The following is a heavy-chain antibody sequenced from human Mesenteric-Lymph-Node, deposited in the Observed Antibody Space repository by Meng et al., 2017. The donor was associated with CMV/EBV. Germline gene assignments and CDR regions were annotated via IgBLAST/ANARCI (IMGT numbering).Heavy chain of an antibody. Sequence: GGSLRLSCAASGFTFGTSWMSWVRQAPGRGLEWVANIKEDGSEKYYVDSVKGRFTISRDNAKNSLYLQMNSLRAEDTAVYYCARNKGYYGMDVWGQGTTVTVSS. J-gene: IGHJ6*02. V-gene: IGHV3-7*01. CDR2: IKEDGSEK. CDR3: ARNKGYYGMDV. CDR1: GFTFGTSW.